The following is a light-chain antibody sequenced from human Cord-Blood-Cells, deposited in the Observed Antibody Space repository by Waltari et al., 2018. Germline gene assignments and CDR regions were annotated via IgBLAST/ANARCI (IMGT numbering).Light chain of an antibody. CDR3: QQSYSTPPT. Sequence: DIQMTQSPSSLSASVGDRVTITCRASQSISSYLNWYQQKPGTAPKLLSYAASSLQSGVPSRFSGSGSGTDFTLTISSLQPEDFATYYCQQSYSTPPTCGPGTKVDIK. J-gene: IGKJ3*01. CDR1: QSISSY. V-gene: IGKV1-39*01. CDR2: AAS.